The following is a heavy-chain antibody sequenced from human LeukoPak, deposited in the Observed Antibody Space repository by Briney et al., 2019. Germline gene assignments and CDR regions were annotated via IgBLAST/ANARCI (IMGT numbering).Heavy chain of an antibody. Sequence: GGSLRLSCAASGFTFSSYWMHWVRQAPGKGLEWVAVISYDGSNKYYADSVKGRFTISRDNSKNTLYLQMNSLRAEDTAVYYCAKESGIAAYYYYYYGMDVWGQGTTVTVSS. CDR3: AKESGIAAYYYYYYGMDV. CDR1: GFTFSSYW. CDR2: ISYDGSNK. J-gene: IGHJ6*02. D-gene: IGHD6-13*01. V-gene: IGHV3-30*18.